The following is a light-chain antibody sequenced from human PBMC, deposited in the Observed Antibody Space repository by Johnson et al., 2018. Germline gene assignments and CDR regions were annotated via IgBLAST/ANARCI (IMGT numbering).Light chain of an antibody. Sequence: QSVLTQPPSVSAAPGQKVTISCSGSSSNIGNNYVSWYQQLPGTAPKLLIYENNKRPSGIPDRFSGSKSGTSATLGITGLQTGDEADYYCGTWDSSLSAGNVFGTGTKVHVL. CDR2: ENN. V-gene: IGLV1-51*02. CDR3: GTWDSSLSAGNV. J-gene: IGLJ1*01. CDR1: SSNIGNNY.